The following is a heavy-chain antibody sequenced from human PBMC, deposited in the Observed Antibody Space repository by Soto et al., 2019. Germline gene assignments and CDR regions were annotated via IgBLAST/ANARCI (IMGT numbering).Heavy chain of an antibody. Sequence: PSETLSLTCTVSGGSVSSGSYYWSWIRRPPGKGLEWLGYIYFGGTTTYNPSLKSRLTMSLDTSKNQFSLKLTSVAAADTAVYYCARLGGFYQAFDSWGKGALVTVSS. J-gene: IGHJ4*02. D-gene: IGHD3-22*01. CDR3: ARLGGFYQAFDS. CDR2: IYFGGTT. CDR1: GGSVSSGSYY. V-gene: IGHV4-61*01.